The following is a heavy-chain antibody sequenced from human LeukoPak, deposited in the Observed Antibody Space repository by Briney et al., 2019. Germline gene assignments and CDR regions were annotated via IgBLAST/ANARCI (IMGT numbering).Heavy chain of an antibody. CDR1: GFTFSSYW. Sequence: GGSLRLSCAASGFTFSSYWMHWVRQAPGKGLVWVSVIYSGGSTYYADSVKGRFTISRDNSKNTLYLQMNSLRVEDTAVYYCAKELAPYYQLHQDWGQGTLVTVSS. CDR3: AKELAPYYQLHQD. V-gene: IGHV3-66*02. CDR2: IYSGGST. J-gene: IGHJ4*02. D-gene: IGHD2-2*01.